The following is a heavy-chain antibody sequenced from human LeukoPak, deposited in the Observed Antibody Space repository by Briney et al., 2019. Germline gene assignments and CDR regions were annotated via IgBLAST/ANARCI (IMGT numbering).Heavy chain of an antibody. J-gene: IGHJ3*02. Sequence: GESLKICCKGAGYSFNTYWIGGGRQMAGKGLEGMGIIYAGGSDTKYSASLEGHVTISADKSISTDYLQWSSLKASDTAMYYCARPQHLGLTGMNAFDIWGQGTMVSVSS. CDR1: GYSFNTYW. V-gene: IGHV5-51*01. D-gene: IGHD7-27*01. CDR2: IYAGGSDT. CDR3: ARPQHLGLTGMNAFDI.